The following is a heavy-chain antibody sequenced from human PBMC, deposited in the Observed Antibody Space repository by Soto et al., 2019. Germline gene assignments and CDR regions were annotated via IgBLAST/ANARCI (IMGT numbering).Heavy chain of an antibody. Sequence: SETLSLTCTVSGGSISSGGYYWSWIRQHPGKGLEWIGYIYYSGSTYYNPSLKSRVTISVDTSKNQFSLKLSSVTAADTAVYYCAREVVAGATIFDYWGQGTLVTVSS. CDR2: IYYSGST. CDR3: AREVVAGATIFDY. V-gene: IGHV4-31*03. CDR1: GGSISSGGYY. D-gene: IGHD1-26*01. J-gene: IGHJ4*02.